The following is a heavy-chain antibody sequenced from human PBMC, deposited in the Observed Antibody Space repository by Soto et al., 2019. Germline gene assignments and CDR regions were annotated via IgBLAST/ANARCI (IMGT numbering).Heavy chain of an antibody. D-gene: IGHD3-9*01. Sequence: SETLSLTCAVSGGSISSSNLWSWVRQPPGKGLEWIGEIYHSGSTNYNPSLKSRVTISVDKSNNQFSLKLSSVTAADTAVYYCARFSPRTYYDILTGSYLDAFEIWGQGAMVTVAS. CDR3: ARFSPRTYYDILTGSYLDAFEI. CDR2: IYHSGST. CDR1: GGSISSSNL. V-gene: IGHV4-4*02. J-gene: IGHJ3*02.